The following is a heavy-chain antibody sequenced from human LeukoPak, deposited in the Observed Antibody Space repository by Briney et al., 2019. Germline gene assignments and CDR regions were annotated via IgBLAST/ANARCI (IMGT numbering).Heavy chain of an antibody. CDR2: ISYTENT. CDR1: GGSITSGGYY. D-gene: IGHD2-15*01. CDR3: ARGLPVSAAVGYFDY. V-gene: IGHV4-31*03. J-gene: IGHJ4*02. Sequence: SETLSLTCTVSGGSITSGGYYWSWLRHHPGKALEWIGYISYTENTYYNPSLENRVNISLDTSKNHFSLRLISVTAADTAVYYCARGLPVSAAVGYFDYWGKGSLFTVSS.